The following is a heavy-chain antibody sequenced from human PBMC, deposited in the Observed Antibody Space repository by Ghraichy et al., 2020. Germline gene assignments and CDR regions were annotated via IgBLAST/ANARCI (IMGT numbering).Heavy chain of an antibody. J-gene: IGHJ6*02. CDR3: AWELTRYYGMDG. Sequence: GGSLRLSCADSGFTFRNYDMHWVRQASGKGLEWVANISYDGSNKYYADSVKGRFTISRDNSKNTLYLQMNSLRAEDTAVYYCAWELTRYYGMDGRGQRTTVTVSS. CDR1: GFTFRNYD. V-gene: IGHV3-30*03. D-gene: IGHD1-7*01. CDR2: ISYDGSNK.